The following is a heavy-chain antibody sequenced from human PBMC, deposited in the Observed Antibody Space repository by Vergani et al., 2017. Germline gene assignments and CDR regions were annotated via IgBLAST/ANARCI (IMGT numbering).Heavy chain of an antibody. Sequence: QVQLQESGPGLVKPSETLSLTSSVSGDSISSGYYWGWIRQPPGKGLEWIGSIYHSGSTYYNPSLKSRVTISVDTSKNQFSLKLSSVTAADTAVYYCARQEGITMVRGVIITSWYFDLWGRGTLVTVSS. J-gene: IGHJ2*01. CDR1: GDSISSGYY. V-gene: IGHV4-38-2*02. CDR2: IYHSGST. CDR3: ARQEGITMVRGVIITSWYFDL. D-gene: IGHD3-10*01.